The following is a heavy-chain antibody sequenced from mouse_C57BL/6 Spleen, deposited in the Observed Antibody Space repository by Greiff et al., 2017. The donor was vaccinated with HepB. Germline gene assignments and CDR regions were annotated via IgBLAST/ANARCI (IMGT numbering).Heavy chain of an antibody. V-gene: IGHV1-55*01. CDR1: GYTFTSYW. CDR3: ARADYYGSSYGY. D-gene: IGHD1-1*01. J-gene: IGHJ2*01. CDR2: IYPGSGST. Sequence: QVQLQQSGAELVKPGASVKMSCKASGYTFTSYWITWVKQRPGQGLEWIGDIYPGSGSTNYNEKFKSKATLTVDTSSSTAYMQLSSLTSEDSAVYYCARADYYGSSYGYWGQGTTRTVSS.